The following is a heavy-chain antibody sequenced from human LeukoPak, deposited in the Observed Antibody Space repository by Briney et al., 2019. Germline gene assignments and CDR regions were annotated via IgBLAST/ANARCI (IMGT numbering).Heavy chain of an antibody. CDR2: INHSGKT. CDR1: GFTVSTNY. Sequence: GSLRLSCAASGFTVSTNYMSWIRQAPGKGLEWIGEINHSGKTSYYPSLKSRVTISIDTSKNQFSLNLSSVTAADTAVYYCATLHAFCGSPDCYLNAFDIWGQGTMVTVSS. CDR3: ATLHAFCGSPDCYLNAFDI. D-gene: IGHD2-2*01. J-gene: IGHJ3*02. V-gene: IGHV4-34*08.